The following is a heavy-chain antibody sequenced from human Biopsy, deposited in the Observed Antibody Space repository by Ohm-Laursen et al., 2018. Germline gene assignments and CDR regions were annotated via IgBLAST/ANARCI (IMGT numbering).Heavy chain of an antibody. CDR1: EFIFSRFW. V-gene: IGHV3-74*01. Sequence: LRLSCAASEFIFSRFWMYWVRQAPGKGLVWVSRINSDGSSTNYADAVKGRFTISRDNAKNTVFLQMNSLRAEDTAVYYCTRAEAGSGSLLYFDYWGQGTLVTVSS. CDR2: INSDGSST. D-gene: IGHD3-10*01. J-gene: IGHJ4*02. CDR3: TRAEAGSGSLLYFDY.